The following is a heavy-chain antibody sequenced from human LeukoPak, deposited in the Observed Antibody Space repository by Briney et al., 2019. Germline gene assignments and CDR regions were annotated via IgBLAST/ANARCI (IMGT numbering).Heavy chain of an antibody. J-gene: IGHJ4*02. CDR3: TKGGYSGYDFDY. D-gene: IGHD5-12*01. Sequence: GGSLRLSCAASGFTVSSNHMTWVRQAPGKGLEWVSVIYSGGSTYYADSVKGRFTISRDNSKNTLYLQMNSLRAEDTAVYYCTKGGYSGYDFDYWGQGTLVTVTS. CDR2: IYSGGST. CDR1: GFTVSSNH. V-gene: IGHV3-53*01.